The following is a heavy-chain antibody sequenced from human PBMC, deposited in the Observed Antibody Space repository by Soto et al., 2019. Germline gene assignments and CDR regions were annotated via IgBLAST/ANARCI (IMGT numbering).Heavy chain of an antibody. CDR3: ARDGFHTEESGSKDEGFDY. J-gene: IGHJ4*02. V-gene: IGHV4-59*01. CDR1: GGSIGSYS. Sequence: QVRLQESGPGLVKPSETLSLTCAVSGGSIGSYSWNWIRQSPGKGLEWIGKIYYSGSTGYNPSLQSRVTISLDMSNTQFSLILKLSSMTAADTAVYYCARDGFHTEESGSKDEGFDYWGQGILVTVSA. D-gene: IGHD3-3*01. CDR2: IYYSGST.